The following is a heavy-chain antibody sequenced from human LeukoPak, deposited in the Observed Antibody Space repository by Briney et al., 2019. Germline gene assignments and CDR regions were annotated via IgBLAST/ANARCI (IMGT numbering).Heavy chain of an antibody. J-gene: IGHJ4*02. Sequence: PGGSLRLSCAASGFTFSSHWMHWVRQAPGKGLVWVSRISSDGTNTNYADSVKGRFTISRDNAKNTLYLQMNSLRAEDTAIYYCVKRSRDGYNSPLDSWGQGTLVTVSS. CDR2: ISSDGTNT. CDR3: VKRSRDGYNSPLDS. D-gene: IGHD5-24*01. CDR1: GFTFSSHW. V-gene: IGHV3-74*01.